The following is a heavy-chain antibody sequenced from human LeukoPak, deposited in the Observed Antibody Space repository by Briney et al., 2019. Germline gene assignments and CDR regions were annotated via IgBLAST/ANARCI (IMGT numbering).Heavy chain of an antibody. Sequence: PGGSLRLSCAASKFSVSSNYMTWVRQAPGKGLEWVSVIYSTGSTYYADSVKGRFTISRDNAKNSLYLQMNNLGAEDTAVYYCARVEWVAATQNYYFDYWGQGTLVTVSS. D-gene: IGHD2-15*01. CDR2: IYSTGST. J-gene: IGHJ4*02. V-gene: IGHV3-66*01. CDR3: ARVEWVAATQNYYFDY. CDR1: KFSVSSNY.